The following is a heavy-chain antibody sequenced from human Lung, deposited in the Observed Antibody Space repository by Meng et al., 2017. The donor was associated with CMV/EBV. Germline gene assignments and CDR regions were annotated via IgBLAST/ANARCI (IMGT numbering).Heavy chain of an antibody. Sequence: LSLSCTVSGVSINTGENFCSWIRQSPGKGLEWIGLITYSGTAYYNSALKSRVTISTATSNNQFSLNLKSMTAADTAVYYCERDRPHWALGRFYGLDVWGQGTPVTVSS. CDR3: ERDRPHWALGRFYGLDV. V-gene: IGHV4-30-4*08. J-gene: IGHJ6*02. CDR1: GVSINTGENF. D-gene: IGHD6-6*01. CDR2: ITYSGTA.